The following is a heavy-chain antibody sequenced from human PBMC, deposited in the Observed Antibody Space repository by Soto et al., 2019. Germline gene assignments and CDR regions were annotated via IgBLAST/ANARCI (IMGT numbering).Heavy chain of an antibody. Sequence: EVQLVESGGGLVQPGRSLRLSCVASGFTFDDYAMHWVRQAPGKGPEWVSGISWNSGSIGYADSVKGRFTISRDNAKNSLYLQMNSLRTEDTALFYCAKDALTAVAYYFDYWGQGTLVTVSS. CDR2: ISWNSGSI. CDR1: GFTFDDYA. J-gene: IGHJ4*02. V-gene: IGHV3-9*01. D-gene: IGHD4-17*01. CDR3: AKDALTAVAYYFDY.